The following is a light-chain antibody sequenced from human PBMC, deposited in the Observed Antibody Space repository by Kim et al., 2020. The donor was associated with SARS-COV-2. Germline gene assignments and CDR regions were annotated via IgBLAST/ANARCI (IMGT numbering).Light chain of an antibody. J-gene: IGKJ1*01. Sequence: SGVPSSFSGSGSGTDFTLTISSLQPEDFATWFCQQNDNVWTFGQGTKVDIK. CDR3: QQNDNVWT. V-gene: IGKV1-39*01.